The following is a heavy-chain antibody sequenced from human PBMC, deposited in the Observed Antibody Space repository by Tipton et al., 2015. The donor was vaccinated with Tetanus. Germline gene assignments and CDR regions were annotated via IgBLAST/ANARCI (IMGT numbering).Heavy chain of an antibody. V-gene: IGHV4-34*01. CDR2: INHRGGT. CDR3: ARGGSYSYGPRGFDL. Sequence: GLVKPSETLSLTCAVSGGSLSGFYWSWIRQPPGKGLEWIGEINHRGGTSYSPSLKSRVTISVDTSKSQFSLNMTSVTAADTAVYYCARGGSYSYGPRGFDLWGRGTLVTVSS. CDR1: GGSLSGFY. J-gene: IGHJ2*01. D-gene: IGHD5-18*01.